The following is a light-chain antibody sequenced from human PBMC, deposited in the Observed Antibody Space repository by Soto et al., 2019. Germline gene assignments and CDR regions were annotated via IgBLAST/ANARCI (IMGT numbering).Light chain of an antibody. CDR1: SSNIGAGFD. CDR2: DND. V-gene: IGLV1-40*01. J-gene: IGLJ2*01. Sequence: VLTQPPSVSGAPGQRIIISCTGSSSNIGAGFDVHWYQHLPGTAPKLLVYDNDNRPSGLPARFSDSRSGTSASLAITSLQADDEADYYCQSYDNSLSGVVFGGGTKLTVL. CDR3: QSYDNSLSGVV.